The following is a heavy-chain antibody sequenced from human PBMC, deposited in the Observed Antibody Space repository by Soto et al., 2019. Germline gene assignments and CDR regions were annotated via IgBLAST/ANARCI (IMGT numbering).Heavy chain of an antibody. J-gene: IGHJ4*02. CDR2: ISGSGGST. V-gene: IGHV3-23*01. CDR3: AKTLPPLSMVYATFDY. CDR1: AFTFSSYA. D-gene: IGHD2-8*01. Sequence: EVQLLESGGGLVQPGGSLRLSCAASAFTFSSYALSWVRQAPGKGLEWVSAISGSGGSTYYADSVKGRFTISRDNSKNTLYLQMNSLRAEDTAVYYCAKTLPPLSMVYATFDYWGQGTLVTVSS.